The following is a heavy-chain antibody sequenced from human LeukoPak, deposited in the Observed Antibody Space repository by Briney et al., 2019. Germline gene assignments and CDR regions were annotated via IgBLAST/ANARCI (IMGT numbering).Heavy chain of an antibody. J-gene: IGHJ4*02. Sequence: ASVKVSCKASGYTFTAYYIHWVRQAPGQGLEWMGWIKSNSGDTNYVQKFQGRVTMTRDTSMNTVYMELTSLMSDDTALYFCAADIQQLSYFFDYWGQGTLVTVSS. CDR2: IKSNSGDT. CDR3: AADIQQLSYFFDY. D-gene: IGHD6-13*01. V-gene: IGHV1-2*02. CDR1: GYTFTAYY.